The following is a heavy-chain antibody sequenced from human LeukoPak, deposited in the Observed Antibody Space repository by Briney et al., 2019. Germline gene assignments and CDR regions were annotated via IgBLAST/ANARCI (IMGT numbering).Heavy chain of an antibody. CDR3: AGEDRSSNSCYHNCFDP. Sequence: GGSLRLSCAASGFTFSSYWMSWVRQAPGKGLEWVANIKQDGSEKYYVDSVKGRFTISRDNAKNTLYLQMNSLRAEDTAVYYYAGEDRSSNSCYHNCFDPWGQGTLVTVSS. V-gene: IGHV3-7*01. CDR1: GFTFSSYW. J-gene: IGHJ5*02. D-gene: IGHD2-2*01. CDR2: IKQDGSEK.